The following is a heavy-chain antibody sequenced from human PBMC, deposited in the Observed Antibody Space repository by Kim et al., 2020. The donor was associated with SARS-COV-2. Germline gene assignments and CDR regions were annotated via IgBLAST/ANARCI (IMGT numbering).Heavy chain of an antibody. CDR2: IYYSGST. J-gene: IGHJ4*02. Sequence: SETLSLTCTVSGGSISSYYWSWIRQPPGKGLEWIGYIYYSGSTNYNPSLKSRVTISVDTSKNQFSLKLSSVTAADTAVYYCARNPDSSGWYFDYWGQGTLVTVSS. D-gene: IGHD6-19*01. CDR3: ARNPDSSGWYFDY. V-gene: IGHV4-59*01. CDR1: GGSISSYY.